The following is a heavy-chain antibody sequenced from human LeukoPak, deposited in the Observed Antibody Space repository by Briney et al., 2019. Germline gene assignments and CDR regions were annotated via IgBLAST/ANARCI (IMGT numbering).Heavy chain of an antibody. D-gene: IGHD6-13*01. CDR2: IYYSGST. V-gene: IGHV4-39*01. J-gene: IGHJ4*02. CDR1: GGSISSSDYY. Sequence: SETLSLTCTVSGGSISSSDYYWGWIRQPPGKGLEWIGSIYYSGSTYYNPSLKSRVTISVDTSKKQFSLRLSSVTAADTAVYYCARLRREQLVDYWGKGTLVTVSS. CDR3: ARLRREQLVDY.